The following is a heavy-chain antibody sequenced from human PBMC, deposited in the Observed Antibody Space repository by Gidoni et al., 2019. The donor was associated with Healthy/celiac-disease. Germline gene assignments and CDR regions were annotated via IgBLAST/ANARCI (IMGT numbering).Heavy chain of an antibody. Sequence: QVQLVQSGAEVKKPGASVQVSCKVSGSTLTELSMHWVRQAPGKGLEWMGGFDTEDGETIYAQKFQGRVTMTEDKSTDTAYMELSSLRSEDTAVYYCATGGPPGIAVAGTEYFQHWGQGTLVTVSS. CDR3: ATGGPPGIAVAGTEYFQH. CDR2: FDTEDGET. V-gene: IGHV1-24*01. D-gene: IGHD6-19*01. J-gene: IGHJ1*01. CDR1: GSTLTELS.